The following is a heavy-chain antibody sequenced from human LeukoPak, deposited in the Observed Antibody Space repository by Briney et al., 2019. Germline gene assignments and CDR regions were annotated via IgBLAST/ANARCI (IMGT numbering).Heavy chain of an antibody. CDR1: GFTLDDYA. D-gene: IGHD3-10*01. CDR2: ISGDGGST. CDR3: AKDMWRFGELDYDY. Sequence: GGSLRLSCAASGFTLDDYAMHWARQAPGKGLEWVSLISGDGGSTYYADSVKGRVTISRDNSKNSLYLQMNSLRTEDTALYYCAKDMWRFGELDYDYWGQGTLVTVSS. V-gene: IGHV3-43*02. J-gene: IGHJ4*02.